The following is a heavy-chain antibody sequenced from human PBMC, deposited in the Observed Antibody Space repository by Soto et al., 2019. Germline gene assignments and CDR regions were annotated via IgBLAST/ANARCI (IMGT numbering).Heavy chain of an antibody. Sequence: GGSLRLSCAASGFTFSSYWMSWVRQAPGKGLEGVANIKQDGREKNYADSVKGRFTISRDNAKNSLYLQMNSLRAEDTAVYYCARGTPATAGLDFWGQGSLVTVSS. J-gene: IGHJ4*02. CDR1: GFTFSSYW. V-gene: IGHV3-7*01. CDR2: IKQDGREK. CDR3: ARGTPATAGLDF. D-gene: IGHD6-13*01.